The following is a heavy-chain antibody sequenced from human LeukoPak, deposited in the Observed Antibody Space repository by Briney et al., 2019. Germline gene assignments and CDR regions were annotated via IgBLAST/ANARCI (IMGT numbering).Heavy chain of an antibody. J-gene: IGHJ4*02. Sequence: SETLSLTCSVSGGSISSHYWSWIRLPAGKGLEWIGRISTSGSTNSNPSLKSRVTMSADTSKNQFSLKLSSVTAADTAVYYCARHVPVDTAMVFDYWGQGTLVTVSS. V-gene: IGHV4-4*07. D-gene: IGHD5-18*01. CDR3: ARHVPVDTAMVFDY. CDR1: GGSISSHY. CDR2: ISTSGST.